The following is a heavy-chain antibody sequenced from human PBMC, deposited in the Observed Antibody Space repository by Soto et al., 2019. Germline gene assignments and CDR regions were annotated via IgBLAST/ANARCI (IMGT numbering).Heavy chain of an antibody. D-gene: IGHD6-6*01. CDR3: ARDPSTYTWFDP. Sequence: EVQLLESGGGLVQPGGSLRLSCAASGFTFSSYAMRWGRQAPRKGLEWVSASSGRGGSTYYADSVKGRFTISRDNSKNTLYLPMNSLRAEDPAVYYCARDPSTYTWFDPWGQGTLVTVSS. J-gene: IGHJ5*02. CDR1: GFTFSSYA. CDR2: SSGRGGST. V-gene: IGHV3-23*01.